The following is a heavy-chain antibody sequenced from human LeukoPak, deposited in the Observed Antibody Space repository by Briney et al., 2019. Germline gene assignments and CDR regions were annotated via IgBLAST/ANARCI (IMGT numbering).Heavy chain of an antibody. CDR3: ARVDYGVEKGYYYYYMDV. J-gene: IGHJ6*03. CDR1: GYTFSDYY. CDR2: INPNTGDT. V-gene: IGHV1-2*02. Sequence: ASVKVSCKASGYTFSDYYMHWVRQAPGQGLEWMGWINPNTGDTKYAQKFQGRVTMTRDTSITTAYMELSRLRSDDTAEYYCARVDYGVEKGYYYYYMDVWGKGTTVTISS. D-gene: IGHD4-17*01.